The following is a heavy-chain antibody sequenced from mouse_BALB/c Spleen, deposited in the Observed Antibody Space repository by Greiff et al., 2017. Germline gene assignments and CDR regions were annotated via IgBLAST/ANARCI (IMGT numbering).Heavy chain of an antibody. V-gene: IGHV5-4*02. CDR1: GFTFSDYY. J-gene: IGHJ3*01. Sequence: EVQLVESGGGLVKPGGSLKLSCAASGFTFSDYYMYWVRQTPEKRLEWVATISDGGSYTYYPDSVKGRFTISRDNAKNNLYLQRSSLKSEDTAMYYGARGDWSAYWGQGTLVTVSA. CDR3: ARGDWSAY. CDR2: ISDGGSYT.